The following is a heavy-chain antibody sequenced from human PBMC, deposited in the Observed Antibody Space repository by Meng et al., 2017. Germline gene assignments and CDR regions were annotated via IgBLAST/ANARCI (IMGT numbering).Heavy chain of an antibody. V-gene: IGHV1-18*01. CDR1: GYTFTTYG. J-gene: IGHJ6*02. CDR3: ARDGSMPVGVTFNAHYYFGMDV. Sequence: ASVKVSCKTFGYTFTTYGISWVRQGPGQGLEWMGWVNVYNGDTKYAEKFQGRVTMTTDTATSTAYMDLRSLRPDDTAVYYCARDGSMPVGVTFNAHYYFGMDVWGQGTTVTVSS. CDR2: VNVYNGDT. D-gene: IGHD1-26*01.